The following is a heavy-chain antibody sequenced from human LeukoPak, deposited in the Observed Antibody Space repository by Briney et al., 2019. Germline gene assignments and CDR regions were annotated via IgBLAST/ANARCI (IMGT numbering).Heavy chain of an antibody. CDR1: GFTATTNS. CDR2: IYSGGST. Sequence: GGPLRLSCAVSGFTATTNSMSWVRQAPGKGLKWVSVIYSGGSTYYADSVKGRFTISRHYSKNTLYLQMNSLRAEDTAVYYCARDPGGLGNFDYWGQGTLVTVSS. V-gene: IGHV3-66*01. CDR3: ARDPGGLGNFDY. J-gene: IGHJ4*02. D-gene: IGHD3-16*01.